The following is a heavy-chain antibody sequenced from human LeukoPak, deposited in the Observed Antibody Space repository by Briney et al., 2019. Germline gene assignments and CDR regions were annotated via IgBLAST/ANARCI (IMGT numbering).Heavy chain of an antibody. J-gene: IGHJ4*02. Sequence: GGSLRLSCAASGFTFSSYAMNWVRQAPGKGLEWVALISYDGSNKNYADSVKGRFTISRDNSKNTLYLQMNSLRAEDTAVYYCAKGLSGAFDYWGQGTLVTVSS. CDR1: GFTFSSYA. CDR3: AKGLSGAFDY. V-gene: IGHV3-30-3*01. CDR2: ISYDGSNK.